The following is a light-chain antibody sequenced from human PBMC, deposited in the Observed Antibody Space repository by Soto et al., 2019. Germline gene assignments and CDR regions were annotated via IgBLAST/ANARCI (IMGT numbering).Light chain of an antibody. J-gene: IGLJ1*01. CDR3: CSSAPESTYV. Sequence: ALAQPASVSGSPGQSVTISCTGTSSDVGAYNSVSWYQQHPDKAPQLMIYKGTQRPSGVSNRFSGSMSGNAASLTISGLQAGDEADYFCCSSAPESTYVFGTGTKLTVL. CDR2: KGT. CDR1: SSDVGAYNS. V-gene: IGLV2-23*01.